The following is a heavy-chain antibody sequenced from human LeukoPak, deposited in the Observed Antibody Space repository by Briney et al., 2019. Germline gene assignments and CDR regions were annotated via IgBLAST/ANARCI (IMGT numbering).Heavy chain of an antibody. D-gene: IGHD6-13*01. CDR2: IYTSGST. CDR3: ARLYSSSWYEREYYFDY. J-gene: IGHJ4*02. CDR1: GDSISSGDYY. V-gene: IGHV4-61*02. Sequence: SETLSLTCTVSGDSISSGDYYWSWIRQPAGKGLEWIGRIYTSGSTNYNPSLKSRVTISVDTSKNQFSLKLSSVTAADTAVYYCARLYSSSWYEREYYFDYWGQGTLVTVSS.